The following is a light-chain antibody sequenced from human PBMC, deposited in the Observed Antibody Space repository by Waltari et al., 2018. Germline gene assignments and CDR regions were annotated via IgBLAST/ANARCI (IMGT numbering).Light chain of an antibody. CDR3: CSYAGSYTVV. V-gene: IGLV2-11*01. Sequence: QSALTQPCSVSGSPGQSVTLSCTGTSSDLGGYHYFSWYQQHPGKAPKLMIYDVSKRPSGVPDRFSGSKSGNTASLTISGLQAEDEADYYCCSYAGSYTVVFGGGTKLTVL. J-gene: IGLJ2*01. CDR1: SSDLGGYHY. CDR2: DVS.